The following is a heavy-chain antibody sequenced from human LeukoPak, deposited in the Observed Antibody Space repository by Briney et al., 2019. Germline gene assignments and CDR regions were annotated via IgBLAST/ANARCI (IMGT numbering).Heavy chain of an antibody. V-gene: IGHV4-59*01. D-gene: IGHD3-22*01. J-gene: IGHJ4*02. CDR1: GGSISSYY. Sequence: SETLSLTCTVSGGSISSYYWSWIRQPPGKGLEWIGNIYDSGSTNYNPSLKSRVTISVDTSKNQCFLKLSSVTAADTGVYYCARQSISGSSLSYFDYWGQGTLVNVSS. CDR2: IYDSGST. CDR3: ARQSISGSSLSYFDY.